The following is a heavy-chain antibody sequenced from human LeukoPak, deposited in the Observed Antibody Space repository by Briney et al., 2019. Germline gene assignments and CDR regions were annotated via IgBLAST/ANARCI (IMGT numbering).Heavy chain of an antibody. CDR1: GYTFTSYD. D-gene: IGHD2-2*01. CDR3: ARYSTVVPEDYYYYYMDV. J-gene: IGHJ6*03. Sequence: GASVTVSCKASGYTFTSYDINWVRQATGQGLEWMGWMNPNSGNTGYAQKFQGRVTMTRNTSISTAYMELSSLRSEDTAVYYCARYSTVVPEDYYYYYMDVWGKGTTVTVSS. CDR2: MNPNSGNT. V-gene: IGHV1-8*01.